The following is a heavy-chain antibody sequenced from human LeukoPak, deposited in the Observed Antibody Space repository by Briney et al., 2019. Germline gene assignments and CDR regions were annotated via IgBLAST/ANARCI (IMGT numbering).Heavy chain of an antibody. CDR2: TNPSGGST. CDR3: ARGLYSSGWYSEFDY. Sequence: ASVKVSCKASGYTFTSYYMHWVRQAPGQGLEWMGITNPSGGSTSYAQKFQGRVTMTRDTSTSTVYMELSSLRSEDTAVYYCARGLYSSGWYSEFDYWGQGTLVTVSS. D-gene: IGHD6-19*01. V-gene: IGHV1-46*01. J-gene: IGHJ4*02. CDR1: GYTFTSYY.